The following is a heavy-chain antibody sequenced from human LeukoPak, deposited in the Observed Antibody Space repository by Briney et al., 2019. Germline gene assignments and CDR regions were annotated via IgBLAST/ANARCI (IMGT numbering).Heavy chain of an antibody. D-gene: IGHD2-2*01. CDR2: IYYSGST. CDR3: ARVPTNWYFDL. Sequence: PSETLSLTCTVSGGSISSSSYYWGWIRQPPGKGLEWIGSIYYSGSTYYNPSLKSRVTISVDTSKNQFSLKLSSVTAADTAVYYCARVPTNWYFDLWGRGTLVTVSS. CDR1: GGSISSSSYY. J-gene: IGHJ2*01. V-gene: IGHV4-39*01.